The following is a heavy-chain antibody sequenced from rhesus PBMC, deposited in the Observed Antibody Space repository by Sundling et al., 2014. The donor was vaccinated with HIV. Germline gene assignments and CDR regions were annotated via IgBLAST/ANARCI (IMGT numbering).Heavy chain of an antibody. CDR3: AIQYKYGLDS. CDR2: INGNSGST. CDR1: GVSISSYW. J-gene: IGHJ6*01. D-gene: IGHD3-3*01. Sequence: QVQLQESGPGLVKPSETLSLTCTVSGVSISSYWWSWIRQPPGKGLEWIGEINGNSGSTNYNPSLKSRVSISRDTSKNQFSLKLRSVTAADTAVYYCAIQYKYGLDSWGQGVVVTVSS. V-gene: IGHV4-80*01.